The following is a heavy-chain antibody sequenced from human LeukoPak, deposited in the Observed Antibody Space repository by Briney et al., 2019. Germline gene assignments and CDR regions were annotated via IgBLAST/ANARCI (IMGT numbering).Heavy chain of an antibody. CDR1: GDSISTYY. CDR2: IKTSGST. V-gene: IGHV4-4*07. D-gene: IGHD3-10*01. Sequence: SETLSLTCTVSGDSISTYYWSWIRQPVGKGLEWIGHIKTSGSTHYNPSLRSRITMSVDTSKNQFSLNLSSVTAADTAVYYCAKVAKYYYGSEPYFFFEDWGQGTLVTVSS. CDR3: AKVAKYYYGSEPYFFFED. J-gene: IGHJ4*02.